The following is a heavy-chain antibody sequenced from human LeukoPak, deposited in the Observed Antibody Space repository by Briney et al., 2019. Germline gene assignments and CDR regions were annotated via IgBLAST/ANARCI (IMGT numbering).Heavy chain of an antibody. Sequence: GRSLRLSCAASGFTFSSYGMHWVRQAPGKGLEWVAVIWYDGSNKYYADSVKGRFTISRDNSKNTLYLQMNSLRAEDTAVYYCARDYRTMVRGVIYYYGMDVWGQGTTVTVSS. V-gene: IGHV3-33*01. CDR2: IWYDGSNK. J-gene: IGHJ6*02. CDR1: GFTFSSYG. D-gene: IGHD3-10*01. CDR3: ARDYRTMVRGVIYYYGMDV.